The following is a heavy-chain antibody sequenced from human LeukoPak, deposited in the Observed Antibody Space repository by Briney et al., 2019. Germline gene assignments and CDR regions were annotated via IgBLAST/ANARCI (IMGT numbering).Heavy chain of an antibody. Sequence: LSGGSLKLSCAVSGITLSNYGMTWVRQAPGKGLEWVAGISGSGGGTNYADSVKGRFTISRDNSKNTLYLQMNSLRAEDTAVYFCAKRGVVIRVILVGFHKEAYYFDSWGQGALVTVSS. CDR2: ISGSGGGT. J-gene: IGHJ4*02. D-gene: IGHD3-22*01. CDR1: GITLSNYG. CDR3: AKRGVVIRVILVGFHKEAYYFDS. V-gene: IGHV3-23*01.